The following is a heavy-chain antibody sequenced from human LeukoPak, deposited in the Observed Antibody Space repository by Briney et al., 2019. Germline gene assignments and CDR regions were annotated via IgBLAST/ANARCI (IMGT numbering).Heavy chain of an antibody. Sequence: PSETLSLTCTVSGGSISSYYWSWIRQPAGKGLEWIGRIYTSGSTNYNPSLKSRVTMSVDTSKNQFSLKLSSVTAADTAVYYCARESRYISSWYTDHWGQGTLVTVSS. V-gene: IGHV4-4*07. CDR3: ARESRYISSWYTDH. J-gene: IGHJ4*02. D-gene: IGHD6-13*01. CDR2: IYTSGST. CDR1: GGSISSYY.